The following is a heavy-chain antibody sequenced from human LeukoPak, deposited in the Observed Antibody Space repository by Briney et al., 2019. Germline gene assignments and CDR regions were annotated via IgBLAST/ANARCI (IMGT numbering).Heavy chain of an antibody. Sequence: GGSLRLSCAASGFTFSSYSMNWVRQAPGKGLEWVSYISSSSTIYYADSVKGRFTISRDNAKNSLYLQMNSLRAEDTAVYYCARDASSANAFDIWGQGTMVTVSS. CDR3: ARDASSANAFDI. J-gene: IGHJ3*02. D-gene: IGHD3-22*01. CDR2: ISSSSTI. V-gene: IGHV3-48*04. CDR1: GFTFSSYS.